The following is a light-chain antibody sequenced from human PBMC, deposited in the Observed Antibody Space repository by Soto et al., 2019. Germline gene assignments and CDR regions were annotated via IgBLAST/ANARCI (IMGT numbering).Light chain of an antibody. V-gene: IGKV3-20*01. CDR3: QEYSNWPALT. J-gene: IGKJ4*01. CDR2: AAS. Sequence: EIVLTQSPGTLSLSPGERATLSCRASQSVISTDLAWYQQKPGQAPRLLVYAASSRASGIPDRFSGSGSGTDFTLTISRLEPEDFAVYFCQEYSNWPALTFGGGTKVDIK. CDR1: QSVISTD.